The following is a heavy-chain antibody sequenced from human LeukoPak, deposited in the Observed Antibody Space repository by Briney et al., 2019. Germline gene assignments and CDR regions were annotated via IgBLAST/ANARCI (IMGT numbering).Heavy chain of an antibody. Sequence: PSETLSLTCTVSGGSISSSSYYWAWIRQPPGKGLEWIGSIYYSGSTYYNPSLKSQVTISVDTSKNQFSLKLSSVTAADTAVYYCARLVRFAFDYWGQGTLVTVSS. J-gene: IGHJ4*02. CDR1: GGSISSSSYY. CDR2: IYYSGST. D-gene: IGHD6-6*01. V-gene: IGHV4-39*01. CDR3: ARLVRFAFDY.